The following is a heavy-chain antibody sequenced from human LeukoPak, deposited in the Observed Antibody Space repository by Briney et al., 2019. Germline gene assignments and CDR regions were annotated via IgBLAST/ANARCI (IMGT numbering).Heavy chain of an antibody. J-gene: IGHJ3*02. D-gene: IGHD3-3*01. V-gene: IGHV5-51*01. CDR1: GYSFTSYW. Sequence: GESLKISCKGSGYSFTSYWIGWVRQMPGKGLEWMGIIYPGDSDTRYSPSFQGQVTISADKSISTAYLQWSSLKASDTAMYYCARQVMGNDFWAHHDAFDIWGQGTMVTVSS. CDR2: IYPGDSDT. CDR3: ARQVMGNDFWAHHDAFDI.